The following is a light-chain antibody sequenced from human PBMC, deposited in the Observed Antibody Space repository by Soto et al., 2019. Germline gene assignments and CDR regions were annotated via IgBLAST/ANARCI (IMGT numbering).Light chain of an antibody. Sequence: EIVLTQSPCTLSLSPRERATLSCRASQSVSSSYLAWYQQKPGQAPRLLIYGASSRATGIPDRFSGSGFGTHFTLTISSLEPEDFAMYYCQQSASSVTFCQGTLLEIK. V-gene: IGKV3-20*01. J-gene: IGKJ5*01. CDR3: QQSASSVT. CDR2: GAS. CDR1: QSVSSSY.